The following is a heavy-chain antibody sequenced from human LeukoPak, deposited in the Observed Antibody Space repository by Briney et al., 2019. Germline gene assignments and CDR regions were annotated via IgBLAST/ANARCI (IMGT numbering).Heavy chain of an antibody. CDR2: IIPIFGTA. V-gene: IGHV1-69*13. CDR3: ARARGKSSSSKGGFDP. CDR1: GGTFSSYA. D-gene: IGHD6-13*01. J-gene: IGHJ5*02. Sequence: SVKVSCKTSGGTFSSYAISWVRQAPGQGLEWMGGIIPIFGTANYAQKFQGRVTITADESTSTAYMELSSLRSEDTAVYYCARARGKSSSSKGGFDPWGQGTLVTVSS.